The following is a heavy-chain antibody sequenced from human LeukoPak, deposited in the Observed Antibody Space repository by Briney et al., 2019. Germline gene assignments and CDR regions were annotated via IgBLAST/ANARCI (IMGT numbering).Heavy chain of an antibody. J-gene: IGHJ4*02. CDR1: GFTFSSYA. CDR2: ISGSGGST. Sequence: GGSLRLSCAASGFTFSSYAMHWVRQAPGKGLEWVSAISGSGGSTYYADSVKGRFTISRDNSKNTLYLQMNSLRAEDTAVYYCAKDRRWLQNYFDYWGQGTLVTVSS. V-gene: IGHV3-23*01. CDR3: AKDRRWLQNYFDY. D-gene: IGHD5-24*01.